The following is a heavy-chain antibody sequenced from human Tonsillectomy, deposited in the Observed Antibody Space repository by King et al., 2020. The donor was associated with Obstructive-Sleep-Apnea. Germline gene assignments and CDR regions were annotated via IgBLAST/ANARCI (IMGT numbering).Heavy chain of an antibody. CDR2: INPNSGGT. J-gene: IGHJ6*02. D-gene: IGHD3-9*01. V-gene: IGHV1-2*04. CDR3: ARDIHTTSYDILTGHPAYYYGMDV. CDR1: GYTFTGYY. Sequence: VQLVESGAEVKKPGASVKVSCKASGYTFTGYYMHWVRQAPGQGLEWMGWINPNSGGTNYAQKFQGWVTMTRDTSISTAYMELSRLRSDDTAVYYCARDIHTTSYDILTGHPAYYYGMDVWGQGTTVTVSS.